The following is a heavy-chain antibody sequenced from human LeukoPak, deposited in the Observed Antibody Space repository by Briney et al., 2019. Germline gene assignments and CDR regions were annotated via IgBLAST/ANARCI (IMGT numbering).Heavy chain of an antibody. CDR3: AKSPSWGSGLDAFDI. D-gene: IGHD7-27*01. J-gene: IGHJ3*02. CDR2: IYYTGST. CDR1: GYSISSSNW. V-gene: IGHV4-28*01. Sequence: SETLSLTCAVSGYSISSSNWWGWIRQPPGKGLEWIGYIYYTGSTKYNPSLKSRVTLSVDSSKTQFSLKLNSVTAADTAVYYCAKSPSWGSGLDAFDIWGQGTMVTVSS.